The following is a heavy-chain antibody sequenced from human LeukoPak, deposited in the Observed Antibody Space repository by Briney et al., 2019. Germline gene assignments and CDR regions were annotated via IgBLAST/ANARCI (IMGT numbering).Heavy chain of an antibody. Sequence: GGSLRLSCAASGFTFDDYGMSWVRQAPGKGLEWVSGINWNGGSTGYADSVKGRFTISRGNAKNSLYLQMNSLRAEDTALYYCARSYCSSTSCYSRFDYWGQGTLVTVSS. J-gene: IGHJ4*02. CDR1: GFTFDDYG. CDR3: ARSYCSSTSCYSRFDY. CDR2: INWNGGST. D-gene: IGHD2-2*01. V-gene: IGHV3-20*04.